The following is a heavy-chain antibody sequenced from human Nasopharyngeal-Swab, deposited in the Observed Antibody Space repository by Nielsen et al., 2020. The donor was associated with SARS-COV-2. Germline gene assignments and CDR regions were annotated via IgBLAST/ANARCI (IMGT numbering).Heavy chain of an antibody. CDR1: GFTFENYA. Sequence: GGSLRLSCAASGFTFENYAMHWVRQPPGKGLEWVSGITWNSGNKGYAESVQGRFTISRDNARNSLYLLVNSLRSEDTALYYCARGTADYSNPSFDYWGQGTLVTVPS. CDR2: ITWNSGNK. CDR3: ARGTADYSNPSFDY. V-gene: IGHV3-9*01. D-gene: IGHD4-11*01. J-gene: IGHJ4*02.